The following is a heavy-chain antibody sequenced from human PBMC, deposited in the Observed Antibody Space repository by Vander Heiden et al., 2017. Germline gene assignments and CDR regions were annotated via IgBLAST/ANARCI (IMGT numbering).Heavy chain of an antibody. V-gene: IGHV3-33*01. CDR2: IGYDGSNK. CDR3: AREGEDCSGGSCYRGWFDP. J-gene: IGHJ5*02. D-gene: IGHD2-15*01. CDR1: GFTFSSYG. Sequence: QVQLVESGGGVVQPGRSLRLSCAPSGFTFSSYGMHWVRQAPGKGLEWVAVIGYDGSNKYYADSVKGRFTISRDNSKNTLYLQMNSLRAEDTAVYYCAREGEDCSGGSCYRGWFDPWGQGTLVTVSS.